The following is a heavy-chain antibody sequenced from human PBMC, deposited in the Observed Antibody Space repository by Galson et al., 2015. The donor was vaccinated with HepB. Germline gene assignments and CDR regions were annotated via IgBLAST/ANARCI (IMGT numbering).Heavy chain of an antibody. CDR2: IDPSDSYT. D-gene: IGHD2-15*01. J-gene: IGHJ5*02. CDR1: GYSFSTSW. Sequence: QSGAEVKKPGESLRISCKASGYSFSTSWITWVRQMPGKGLEWMGRIDPSDSYTRYSPSFEGHVTISADESISTVFLQWSSLKASDTAIYYCARHDCSGGACPNWFDPWDQGTLVIVSS. CDR3: ARHDCSGGACPNWFDP. V-gene: IGHV5-10-1*01.